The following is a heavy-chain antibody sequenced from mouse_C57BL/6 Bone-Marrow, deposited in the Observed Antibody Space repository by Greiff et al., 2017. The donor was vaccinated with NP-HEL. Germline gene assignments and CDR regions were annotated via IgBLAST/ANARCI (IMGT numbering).Heavy chain of an antibody. CDR3: AREKVYYYGSSYEDYAMDY. J-gene: IGHJ4*01. D-gene: IGHD1-1*01. Sequence: EVMLVESGGGLVKPGGSLKLSCAASGFTFSSYAMSWVRQTPEKRLEWVATISDGGSYTYYPDNVKGRVTISRDNAKNNLYRQMSHLKSEDTAMYYCAREKVYYYGSSYEDYAMDYWGQGTSVTVSS. CDR1: GFTFSSYA. CDR2: ISDGGSYT. V-gene: IGHV5-4*01.